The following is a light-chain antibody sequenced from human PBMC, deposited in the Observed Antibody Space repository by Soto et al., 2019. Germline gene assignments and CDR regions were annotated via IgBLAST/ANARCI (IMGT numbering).Light chain of an antibody. CDR2: NAS. CDR3: QQYSTSSPRYT. V-gene: IGKV3-20*01. J-gene: IGKJ2*01. Sequence: EIVLTQSPGTLSSSPGERATLFCRASQSVSSNFLAWYQQKPGQAPRLLIYNASRRAVGITDRFSGSGSGTDFTLTISSLEPEDFAVYYCQQYSTSSPRYTFGQGTKLEIK. CDR1: QSVSSNF.